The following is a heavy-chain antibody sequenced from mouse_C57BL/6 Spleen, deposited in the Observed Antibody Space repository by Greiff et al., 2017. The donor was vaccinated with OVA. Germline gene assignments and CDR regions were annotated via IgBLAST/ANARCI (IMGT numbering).Heavy chain of an antibody. D-gene: IGHD2-3*01. CDR1: GFTFSDAW. J-gene: IGHJ1*03. V-gene: IGHV6-6*01. CDR3: TRDYDGYYKRYFDV. Sequence: EVMLVESGGGLVQPGGSMKLSCAASGFTFSDAWMDWVRQSPEKGLEWVAEIRNKANNHATYYAESVKGRFTISRDDSKSSVYLQMNSLRAEDTGIYYCTRDYDGYYKRYFDVWGTGTTGTVSS. CDR2: IRNKANNHAT.